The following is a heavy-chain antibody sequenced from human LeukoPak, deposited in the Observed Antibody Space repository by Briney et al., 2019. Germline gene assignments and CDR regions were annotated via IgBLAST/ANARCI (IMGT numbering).Heavy chain of an antibody. Sequence: SETLSLTCTVSGGSISSSSNYWGWIRQPPGKGLEWIGSIYYSGSTYYNPSLKSRVTISVDTSKNQFSLKLSSVTAADTAVYYCARSSGWHKNWFDPWGQGTLVTVSS. D-gene: IGHD6-19*01. V-gene: IGHV4-39*01. CDR2: IYYSGST. CDR3: ARSSGWHKNWFDP. CDR1: GGSISSSSNY. J-gene: IGHJ5*02.